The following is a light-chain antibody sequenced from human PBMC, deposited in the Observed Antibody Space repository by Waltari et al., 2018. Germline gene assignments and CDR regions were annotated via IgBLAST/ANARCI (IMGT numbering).Light chain of an antibody. V-gene: IGLV1-44*01. J-gene: IGLJ3*02. CDR1: ISNIGANA. CDR2: NNI. CDR3: AGWDVSLSDWV. Sequence: QSVLTQPPSASGTPGQRVTISCSGSISNIGANAVNWYQQFPGTAPKLLIHNNIQRPSGAPDRFSGSKSGTSASLAISGLQFEDEADYYCAGWDVSLSDWVFGGGTKVTVL.